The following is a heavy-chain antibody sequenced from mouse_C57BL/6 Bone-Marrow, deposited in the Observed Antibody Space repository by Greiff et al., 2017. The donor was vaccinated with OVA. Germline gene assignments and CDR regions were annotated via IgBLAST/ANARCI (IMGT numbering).Heavy chain of an antibody. D-gene: IGHD2-3*01. Sequence: EVQVVESGGGLVKPGGSLKLSCAASGFTFSDYGMHWVRHAPEKGLEWVAYISSGSSTIYYADTVKGRFTISRDNAKNTLFLQMTSLRSEDTAMYYCARSSFYDSSWFAYWGQGTLVTVSA. V-gene: IGHV5-17*01. CDR3: ARSSFYDSSWFAY. CDR2: ISSGSSTI. J-gene: IGHJ3*01. CDR1: GFTFSDYG.